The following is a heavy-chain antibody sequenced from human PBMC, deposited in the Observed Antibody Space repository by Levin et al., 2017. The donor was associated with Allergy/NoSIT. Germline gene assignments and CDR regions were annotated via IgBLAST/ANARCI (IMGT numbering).Heavy chain of an antibody. D-gene: IGHD6-13*01. J-gene: IGHJ4*02. V-gene: IGHV3-30*18. CDR2: ISYDGSDK. CDR3: AKVLGFGTSSWSFDY. CDR1: GFTFSSFG. Sequence: GGSLRLSCAASGFTFSSFGMNWVRQAPGKGLEWVAVISYDGSDKYYADSVKGRFTISRDNSKNTLYVQMNSLRAEDTAVHYCAKVLGFGTSSWSFDYWGQGILVTLSS.